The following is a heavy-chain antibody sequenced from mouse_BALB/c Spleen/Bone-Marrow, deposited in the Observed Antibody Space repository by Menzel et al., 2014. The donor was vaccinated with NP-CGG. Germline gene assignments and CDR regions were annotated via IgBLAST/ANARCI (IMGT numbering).Heavy chain of an antibody. J-gene: IGHJ4*01. CDR3: ARCLTGTSAMDY. CDR1: GYAFTNYL. V-gene: IGHV1-54*01. Sequence: VQLQQSGAELVRPGTSVKASCKASGYAFTNYLIEWVKQRPGQGLEGIGVINPGSGGTNYNEKFKAKATLTADKSSSTAYMQLSSLTSNDSAVYFCARCLTGTSAMDYWGQGTSVTVSS. CDR2: INPGSGGT. D-gene: IGHD4-1*01.